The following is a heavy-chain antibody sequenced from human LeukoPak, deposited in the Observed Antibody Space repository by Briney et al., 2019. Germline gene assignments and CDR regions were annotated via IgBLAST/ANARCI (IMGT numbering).Heavy chain of an antibody. D-gene: IGHD5-18*01. Sequence: GGSLRLSCAASGFTFSSHSMNWVRQAPGKGLEWVSYISSSSNTIYYADSVKGRFTISRDNAKNSLYLQMNSLRAEDTAVYYCARVGIQLCVDYWGQGTLVTVSS. V-gene: IGHV3-48*01. CDR3: ARVGIQLCVDY. CDR2: ISSSSNTI. CDR1: GFTFSSHS. J-gene: IGHJ4*02.